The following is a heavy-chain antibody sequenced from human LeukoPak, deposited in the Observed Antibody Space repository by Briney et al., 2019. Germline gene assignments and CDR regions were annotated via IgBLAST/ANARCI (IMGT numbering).Heavy chain of an antibody. CDR3: ARHTAKSYSSSSDWFDP. V-gene: IGHV4-4*09. J-gene: IGHJ5*02. CDR2: IYSSGIT. CDR1: GGSISGSY. D-gene: IGHD6-6*01. Sequence: SETLSLTCTVSGGSISGSYWSWIRQPPGKALEWIGYIYSSGITNYNPSLKSRVTMSVDTSKNQFSLNLDSVTAADTAVYYCARHTAKSYSSSSDWFDPWGQGILVTVSS.